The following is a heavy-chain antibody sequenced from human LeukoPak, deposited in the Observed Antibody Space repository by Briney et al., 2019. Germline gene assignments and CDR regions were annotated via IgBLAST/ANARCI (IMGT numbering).Heavy chain of an antibody. J-gene: IGHJ6*01. CDR2: IYSGGIT. D-gene: IGHD4-17*01. CDR1: DFTGSSKW. V-gene: IGHV3-53*01. Sequence: GGSLRLSCTTSDFTGSSKWMIRVRQAPGKGLEWVSMIYSGGITYYAGSVKGRFTISRDISKNTLYLQMNSLRAEDTAVYFCARGYGYYSGMDVWVQGTTVTVSS. CDR3: ARGYGYYSGMDV.